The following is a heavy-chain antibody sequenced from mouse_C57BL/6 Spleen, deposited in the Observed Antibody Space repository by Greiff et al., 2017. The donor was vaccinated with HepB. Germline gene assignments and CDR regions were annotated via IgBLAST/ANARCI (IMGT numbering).Heavy chain of an antibody. D-gene: IGHD1-1*01. CDR1: GYTFTDYY. Sequence: EVQLQQSGPELVKPGASVKISCKASGYTFTDYYMNWVKQSHGKSLEWIGDINPNNGGTSYNQKFKGKATLTVDKSSSTAYMELRSLTSEDSAVYYCAATTEYFDVWGTGTTVTVSS. CDR3: AATTEYFDV. CDR2: INPNNGGT. J-gene: IGHJ1*03. V-gene: IGHV1-26*01.